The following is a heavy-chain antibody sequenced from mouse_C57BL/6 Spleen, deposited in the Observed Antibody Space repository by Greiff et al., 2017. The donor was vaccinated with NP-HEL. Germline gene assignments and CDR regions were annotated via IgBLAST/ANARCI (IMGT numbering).Heavy chain of an antibody. Sequence: QVQLKQPGAELVKPGASVKLSCKASGYTFTSYWMHRVKQRPGQGLEWIGMIHPNSGSTNYNEKFKSKATLTVDKSSSTAYMQLSSLTSEDSAVYYGARDKEYDLYYYAMDYWGQGTSVTVSS. J-gene: IGHJ4*01. CDR1: GYTFTSYW. CDR3: ARDKEYDLYYYAMDY. CDR2: IHPNSGST. D-gene: IGHD2-14*01. V-gene: IGHV1-64*01.